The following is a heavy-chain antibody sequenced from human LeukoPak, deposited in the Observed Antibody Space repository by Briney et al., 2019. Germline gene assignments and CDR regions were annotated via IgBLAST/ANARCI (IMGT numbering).Heavy chain of an antibody. D-gene: IGHD6-19*01. CDR1: GFTFSSYG. J-gene: IGHJ4*02. CDR3: AKELGVAGFDY. V-gene: IGHV3-30*18. Sequence: GGSLRLSCAASGFTFSSYGMHWVRQAPGKGLEWVAVISYDGSNKYYADSVKGRFTISRDNSKNTLYLQMNSLRAEDTAVYYCAKELGVAGFDYWGQGTLVTVPS. CDR2: ISYDGSNK.